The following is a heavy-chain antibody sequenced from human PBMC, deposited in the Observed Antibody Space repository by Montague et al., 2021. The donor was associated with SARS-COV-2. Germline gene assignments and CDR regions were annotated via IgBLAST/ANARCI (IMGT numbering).Heavy chain of an antibody. V-gene: IGHV4-39*01. CDR3: ARHGPYYEISTGYFRPYYFDH. Sequence: SQTLSLTCSVSGGTLSSTSFYWGWIRQPPGRGLEWIGTMQYSERPYYNPSLQSRVTISADRSKNRFSLNLGSVTASDTAVYYCARHGPYYEISTGYFRPYYFDHWGQGSLVTVAS. D-gene: IGHD3-9*01. CDR1: GGTLSSTSFY. J-gene: IGHJ4*02. CDR2: MQYSERP.